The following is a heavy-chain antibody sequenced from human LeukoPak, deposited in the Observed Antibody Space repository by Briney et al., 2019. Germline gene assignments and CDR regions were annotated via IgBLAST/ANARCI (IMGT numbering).Heavy chain of an antibody. CDR1: GGSISSSSYY. J-gene: IGHJ4*02. CDR2: IYYSGST. V-gene: IGHV4-39*01. Sequence: PSETLSLTCTVSGGSISSSSYYWGWIRQPPGKGLEWIGSIYYSGSTYYNPSLKSRVTISVDTSKNQFSLKLSSVTAADTAVYYCARCRWGLRGYYDYWGQGTLVTVSS. CDR3: ARCRWGLRGYYDY. D-gene: IGHD3-22*01.